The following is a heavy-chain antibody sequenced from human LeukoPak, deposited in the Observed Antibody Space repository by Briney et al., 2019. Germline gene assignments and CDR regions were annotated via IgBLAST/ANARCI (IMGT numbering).Heavy chain of an antibody. D-gene: IGHD3-9*01. CDR3: ARVNDILTGYYPSYFDY. Sequence: PSETLSLTCTVSGGSISSSSYYWGWIRQPPGKGLEWIGSIYYSGSTYYNPSLKSRVTISVDTSKNQLSLKLSSVTAADTAVYYCARVNDILTGYYPSYFDYWGQGTLVTVSS. J-gene: IGHJ4*02. CDR2: IYYSGST. V-gene: IGHV4-39*07. CDR1: GGSISSSSYY.